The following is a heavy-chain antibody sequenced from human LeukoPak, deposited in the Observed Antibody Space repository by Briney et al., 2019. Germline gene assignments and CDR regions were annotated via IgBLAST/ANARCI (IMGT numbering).Heavy chain of an antibody. Sequence: GGSLRLPCAASGFSFSSYGMHWVRQAPGKGLEWVAVIWHDGSAEFYVDSVKGRFSISRDDSKNTLYLQMNSLRVEDTALYYCAKDNRGGWSGYFDNWGQGTLVTVSS. V-gene: IGHV3-33*06. CDR1: GFSFSSYG. D-gene: IGHD6-19*01. CDR3: AKDNRGGWSGYFDN. CDR2: IWHDGSAE. J-gene: IGHJ4*02.